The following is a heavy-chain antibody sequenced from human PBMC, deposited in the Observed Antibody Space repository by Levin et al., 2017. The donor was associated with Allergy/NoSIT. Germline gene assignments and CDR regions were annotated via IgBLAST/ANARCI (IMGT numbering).Heavy chain of an antibody. V-gene: IGHV4-59*01. CDR2: IYYSGST. CDR1: GGSISSYY. D-gene: IGHD6-13*01. CDR3: ARARRLLVWSFYAFDI. Sequence: SQTLSLTCTVSGGSISSYYWSWIRQPPGKGLEWIGYIYYSGSTNYNPSLKSRVTISVDTSKNQFSLKLSSVTAADTAVYYCARARRLLVWSFYAFDIWGQGTMVTVSS. J-gene: IGHJ3*02.